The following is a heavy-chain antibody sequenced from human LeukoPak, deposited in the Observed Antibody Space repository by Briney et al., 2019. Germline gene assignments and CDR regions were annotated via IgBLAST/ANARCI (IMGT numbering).Heavy chain of an antibody. CDR3: ARTTYYDLPTPDY. D-gene: IGHD3-3*01. CDR1: GFTFSDYG. V-gene: IGHV3-21*01. Sequence: GGSLRLSCAASGFTFSDYGMIWVRQAPGKGLAWVSSISDNSGAIHYAESVKGRFTISRDDAKNSLYLQMNGLRAEDTAIYYCARTTYYDLPTPDYWGQGTLVTVSS. CDR2: ISDNSGAI. J-gene: IGHJ4*02.